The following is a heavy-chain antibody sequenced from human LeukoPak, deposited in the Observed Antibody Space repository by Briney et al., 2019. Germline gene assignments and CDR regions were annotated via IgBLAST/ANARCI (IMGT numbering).Heavy chain of an antibody. D-gene: IGHD3-10*02. V-gene: IGHV3-74*01. J-gene: IGHJ6*04. CDR2: INSDGSST. CDR1: GFTFSNYW. CDR3: AELGITMIGGV. Sequence: GGSLRLSCAASGFTFSNYWIHWVRQAPGKGLVWVSCINSDGSSTSYADSVKGRFTISRDNAKNTLYLQMNSLRAEDTAVYYCAELGITMIGGVWGKGTTVTISS.